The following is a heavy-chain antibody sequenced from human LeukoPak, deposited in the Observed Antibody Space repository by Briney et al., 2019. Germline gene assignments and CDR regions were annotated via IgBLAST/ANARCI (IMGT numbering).Heavy chain of an antibody. CDR3: ASEVGYRSLGY. J-gene: IGHJ4*02. Sequence: GGSLRLSCAASGFTFGDDTMHWVRQTPGRGLEWVSFITWKSHRTHYADSVKGRFTVSRDNSKDSLYLQMNSLRTEDTGLYHCASEVGYRSLGYLGQGTLVTVSS. CDR1: GFTFGDDT. V-gene: IGHV3-43*01. CDR2: ITWKSHRT. D-gene: IGHD3-3*01.